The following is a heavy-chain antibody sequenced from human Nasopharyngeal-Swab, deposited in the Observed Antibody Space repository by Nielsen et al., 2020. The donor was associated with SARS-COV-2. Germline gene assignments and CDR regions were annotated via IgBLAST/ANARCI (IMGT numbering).Heavy chain of an antibody. CDR1: GFTFSSYA. CDR3: ARDGYSSSTPRTYYFDY. Sequence: GGSLRLSCAASGFTFSSYAMHWVRQAPGKGLEWVAVISYDGSNKYYADSVKGRFTISRDNSKNTLYLQMNSLRAEETAVYYCARDGYSSSTPRTYYFDYWGQGTLVTVSS. J-gene: IGHJ4*02. CDR2: ISYDGSNK. D-gene: IGHD6-13*01. V-gene: IGHV3-30-3*01.